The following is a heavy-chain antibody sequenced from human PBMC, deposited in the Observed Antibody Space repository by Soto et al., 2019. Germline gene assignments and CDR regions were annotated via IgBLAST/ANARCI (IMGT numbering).Heavy chain of an antibody. CDR3: ARRKGDYYDSSGYHYYFDY. V-gene: IGHV1-69*06. CDR2: IIPIFGTP. CDR1: GGSINSYS. Sequence: QVQLVQSGAEVKKPGSSVKVSCKASGGSINSYSISWVRQAPGQGLEWMGGIIPIFGTPNYAQRFQGRVTITADKSASTVYMELSSLRSEDTAVYYCARRKGDYYDSSGYHYYFDYWGQGTLVTVSS. D-gene: IGHD3-22*01. J-gene: IGHJ4*02.